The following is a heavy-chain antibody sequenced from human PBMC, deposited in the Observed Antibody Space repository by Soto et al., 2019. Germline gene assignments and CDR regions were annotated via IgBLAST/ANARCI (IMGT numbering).Heavy chain of an antibody. J-gene: IGHJ4*02. CDR2: IHRASTYI. CDR3: ARRAVTTYHFFDY. CDR1: AFTFSSFD. D-gene: IGHD4-17*01. Sequence: XGSLGHSCATSAFTFSSFDMDWVRQAPGKGLEWVSSIHRASTYIYYADSVRGRFTISRDNAKSSLYLQMNSLTVEDTAVYYCARRAVTTYHFFDYWGQGALVTVSS. V-gene: IGHV3-21*06.